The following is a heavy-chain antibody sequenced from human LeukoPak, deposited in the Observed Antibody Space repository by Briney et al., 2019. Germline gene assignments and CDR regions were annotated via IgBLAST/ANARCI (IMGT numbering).Heavy chain of an antibody. V-gene: IGHV1-8*01. D-gene: IGHD3-22*01. CDR1: GYTFTSYD. CDR2: MNPNSGNT. J-gene: IGHJ4*02. Sequence: GASVKVSCKASGYTFTSYDINWVRQATGQGLEWMGWMNPNSGNTSYAQKFQGRVTMTRNTSISTAYMELSSLRSEDTAVYYCAVQYYYDSSGYQTALDYWGQGTLVTVSS. CDR3: AVQYYYDSSGYQTALDY.